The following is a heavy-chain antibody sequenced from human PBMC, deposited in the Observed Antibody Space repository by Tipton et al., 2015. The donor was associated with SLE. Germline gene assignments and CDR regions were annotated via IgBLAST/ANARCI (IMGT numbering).Heavy chain of an antibody. D-gene: IGHD1-26*01. CDR1: GGSISSHY. Sequence: TLSLTCTVSGGSISSHYWSWIRQPPGKGLEWIGYIYFTGSTNYNPSLKSRVTISVDTSENQFSLKLSSVTAADTAVYYCARDSVWELLDYWGRGTLVTVSS. CDR3: ARDSVWELLDY. V-gene: IGHV4-59*11. CDR2: IYFTGST. J-gene: IGHJ4*02.